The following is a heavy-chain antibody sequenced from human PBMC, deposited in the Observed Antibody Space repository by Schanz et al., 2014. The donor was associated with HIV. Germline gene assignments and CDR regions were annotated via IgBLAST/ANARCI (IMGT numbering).Heavy chain of an antibody. CDR2: ISVNGATR. J-gene: IGHJ4*02. Sequence: QVQLVESGGGVVRPGKSLRLSCAGSGFTFTDNYMSWIRQAPGKGLEWLSYISVNGATREYADSVKGRFTISRDNARTSLYLQMNSLRAEDTAVYYCARVFGRTYGLPDYWGQGTLVTVSS. D-gene: IGHD3-10*01. V-gene: IGHV3-11*01. CDR3: ARVFGRTYGLPDY. CDR1: GFTFTDNY.